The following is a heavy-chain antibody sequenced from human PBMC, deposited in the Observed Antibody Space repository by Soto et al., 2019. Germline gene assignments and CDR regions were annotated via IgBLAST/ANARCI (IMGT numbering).Heavy chain of an antibody. V-gene: IGHV4-31*03. CDR1: GGSISSGDYY. D-gene: IGHD4-4*01. Sequence: QVQLQESGPGLVKPSQTLSLICTVSGGSISSGDYYWSWIRQHPGKGLEWIGYIYHSGSTYYNLSLKSRVTISVVTSKNQFSLKLSSVTAADTAVYYCARVFNAYTNPQFDDWGQGTLVTVSS. J-gene: IGHJ4*02. CDR2: IYHSGST. CDR3: ARVFNAYTNPQFDD.